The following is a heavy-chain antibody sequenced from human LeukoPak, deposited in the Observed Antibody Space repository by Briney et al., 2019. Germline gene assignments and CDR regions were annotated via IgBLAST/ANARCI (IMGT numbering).Heavy chain of an antibody. V-gene: IGHV3-66*01. CDR2: FYSGGST. J-gene: IGHJ4*02. CDR1: GFTVSDNY. CDR3: ARVRDDYTYFDC. Sequence: GGSLRLSCAASGFTVSDNYMSWVRQAPGKGLEWVSVFYSGGSTRYADSVKGRFTISRDNAKNTLYLQMNSLRAEDTAVYYCARVRDDYTYFDCWGQGTLVTVSS. D-gene: IGHD4-11*01.